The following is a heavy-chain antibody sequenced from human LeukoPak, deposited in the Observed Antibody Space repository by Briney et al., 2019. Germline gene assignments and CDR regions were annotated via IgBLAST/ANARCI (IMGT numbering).Heavy chain of an antibody. D-gene: IGHD6-6*01. CDR3: ARASPQYSSSDY. CDR2: ISSGSKYI. CDR1: GFTFSSYS. J-gene: IGHJ4*02. Sequence: GGSLRLPCTASGFTFSSYSMNWVRQSAGKGLEWVSSISSGSKYIYYADSVKGRFTISRDNARNSLYLQMNSLRAEDTAVYYCARASPQYSSSDYWGQGTLVTVSS. V-gene: IGHV3-21*01.